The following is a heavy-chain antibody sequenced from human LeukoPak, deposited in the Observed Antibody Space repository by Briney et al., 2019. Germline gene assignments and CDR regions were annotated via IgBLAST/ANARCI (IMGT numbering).Heavy chain of an antibody. D-gene: IGHD6-19*01. CDR1: GFTFSSSA. CDR3: AREAWSSGWYIDY. J-gene: IGHJ4*02. V-gene: IGHV3-23*01. Sequence: GGSLRLSCAASGFTFSSSAMSWVRQAPGKGLEWVSAISNNGGYTYYADSVQGRFTISRDNAKNSLYLQMNSLRAEDTAVYYCAREAWSSGWYIDYWGQGTLVTVSS. CDR2: ISNNGGYT.